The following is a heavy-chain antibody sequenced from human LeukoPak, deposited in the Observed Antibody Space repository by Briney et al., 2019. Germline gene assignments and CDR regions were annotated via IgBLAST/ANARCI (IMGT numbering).Heavy chain of an antibody. Sequence: GGSLRLSCAASGFTFSSYEMNWVRQAPGKGLEWVSYISSSGSTIYYADSVKGRFTISRDNAKNSLYLQMNSLRAEDTAVYYCASSRDGYNWRDFDYWGQGTLATVSS. CDR1: GFTFSSYE. CDR3: ASSRDGYNWRDFDY. CDR2: ISSSGSTI. J-gene: IGHJ4*02. D-gene: IGHD5-24*01. V-gene: IGHV3-48*03.